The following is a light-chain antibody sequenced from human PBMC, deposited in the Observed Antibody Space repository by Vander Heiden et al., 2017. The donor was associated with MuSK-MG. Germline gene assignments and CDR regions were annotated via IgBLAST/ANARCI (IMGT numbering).Light chain of an antibody. J-gene: IGKJ4*01. CDR3: QQFCGSTPFT. Sequence: EIVLTPPPATLSSSPGERATISCRATQSVSHSYLALYQHQPGQAPRLLIYRASSRATGSPERFSGSGAGTDFTLTISRLEPEDSAVYYCQQFCGSTPFTFGGGTKVEIK. CDR1: QSVSHSY. CDR2: RAS. V-gene: IGKV3-20*01.